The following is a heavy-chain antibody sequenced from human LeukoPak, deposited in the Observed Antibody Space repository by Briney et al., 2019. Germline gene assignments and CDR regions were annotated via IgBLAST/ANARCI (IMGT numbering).Heavy chain of an antibody. V-gene: IGHV3-64*01. CDR3: AREQPAGSTDY. CDR2: ISPDGRAT. Sequence: PGGSLRLSCAASGFIFSYYSMHWVRQAPGKGLEYVSVISPDGRATYYTNSVKGRFTISRDNSKNTVYLQMDSLRDDDTAAYYCAREQPAGSTDYWGQGTLVTVSS. J-gene: IGHJ4*02. CDR1: GFIFSYYS. D-gene: IGHD1-14*01.